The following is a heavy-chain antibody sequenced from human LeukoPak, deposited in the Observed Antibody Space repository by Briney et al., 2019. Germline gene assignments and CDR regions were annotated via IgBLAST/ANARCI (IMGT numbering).Heavy chain of an antibody. J-gene: IGHJ4*02. CDR1: GFTFSRFN. Sequence: PGKSQRLSCVASGFTFSRFNMHWVRQAPGKGLEWVGRIKSKTDGGTTDYAAPVKGRFTISRDDSKNTLYLQMNSLKTEDTAVYYCTAPDPKMATITSLDYWGQGTLVTVSS. CDR3: TAPDPKMATITSLDY. V-gene: IGHV3-15*01. CDR2: IKSKTDGGTT. D-gene: IGHD5-24*01.